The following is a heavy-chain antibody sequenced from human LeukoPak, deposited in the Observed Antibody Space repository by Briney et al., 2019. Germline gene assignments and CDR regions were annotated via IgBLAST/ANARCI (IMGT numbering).Heavy chain of an antibody. D-gene: IGHD6-13*01. CDR2: IYYSGST. J-gene: IGHJ4*02. V-gene: IGHV4-39*07. CDR3: ARDILATSIAAPYY. CDR1: GGSISSSSYY. Sequence: SETLSLTCTVSGGSISSSSYYWGWIRQPPGKGLEWIGSIYYSGSTYYNPSLKSRVTISVDTSKNQFSLRLSSVNAADTAVYYCARDILATSIAAPYYWGQGTLVTVSS.